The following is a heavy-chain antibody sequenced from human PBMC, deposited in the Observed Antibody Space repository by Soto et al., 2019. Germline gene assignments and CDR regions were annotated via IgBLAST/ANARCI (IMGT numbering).Heavy chain of an antibody. Sequence: GGSLRLSCAASGFTFSSHALEWVRQTPGKGLEWVAVISYDGSTKFYADSVKGRFTISRDNSKNTLFLQMNSLRVEDTAVYYCARCLSGWSCFDYWGQGTLVTVSS. D-gene: IGHD6-19*01. CDR3: ARCLSGWSCFDY. CDR1: GFTFSSHA. J-gene: IGHJ4*02. CDR2: ISYDGSTK. V-gene: IGHV3-30-3*01.